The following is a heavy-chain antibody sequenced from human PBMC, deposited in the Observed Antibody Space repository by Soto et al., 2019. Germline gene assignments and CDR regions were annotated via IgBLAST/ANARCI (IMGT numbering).Heavy chain of an antibody. CDR3: ARNDFYHDYSNYCLYYGMDV. D-gene: IGHD4-4*01. Sequence: QVQLVQSGAEVKKPGSSVKVSCKASGGTFSSYAISWVRQAPGQGLEWMGGIIPIFGTANYAQKFQGRVTVTADESTSTAYMELSSLRSEDTAVYYCARNDFYHDYSNYCLYYGMDVWGQGTTVTVSS. J-gene: IGHJ6*02. CDR2: IIPIFGTA. CDR1: GGTFSSYA. V-gene: IGHV1-69*12.